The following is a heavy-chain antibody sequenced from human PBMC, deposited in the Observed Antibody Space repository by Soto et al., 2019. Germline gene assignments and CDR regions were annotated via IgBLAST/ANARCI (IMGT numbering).Heavy chain of an antibody. Sequence: PGGSLRLSCEASGFTFNNHPMTWVRQAPGKGLEWVSAVSGSGASTFYSDSVKGRFTISRDNSKNTLYLQMKNLRAEDTAVYYCAKVGGAGTSWCTHYFYGMDFWGQGTTVTVSS. CDR2: VSGSGAST. D-gene: IGHD2-2*02. CDR3: AKVGGAGTSWCTHYFYGMDF. V-gene: IGHV3-23*01. J-gene: IGHJ6*02. CDR1: GFTFNNHP.